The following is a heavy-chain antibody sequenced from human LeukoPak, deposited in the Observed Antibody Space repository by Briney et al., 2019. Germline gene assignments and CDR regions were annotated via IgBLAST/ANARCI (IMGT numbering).Heavy chain of an antibody. Sequence: SETLSLTCTVSGGSISSGGYYWSWIRQHTGKGLEWIGYIYYSGSTYYNPSLKSRVTISVDTSKNQFSLKLSSVTAADTAVYYCARDKPYGSGSYIDYWGQGTLVTVSS. V-gene: IGHV4-31*03. CDR1: GGSISSGGYY. J-gene: IGHJ4*02. D-gene: IGHD3-10*01. CDR3: ARDKPYGSGSYIDY. CDR2: IYYSGST.